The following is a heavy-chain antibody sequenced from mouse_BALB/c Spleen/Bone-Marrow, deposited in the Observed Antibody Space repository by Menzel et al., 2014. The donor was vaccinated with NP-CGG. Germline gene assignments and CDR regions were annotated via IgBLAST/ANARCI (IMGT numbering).Heavy chain of an antibody. D-gene: IGHD2-14*01. CDR3: ASYRLRTYFDY. CDR1: GFNIKDTY. Sequence: VHLQQSGAELVKPGASVRLSCTASGFNIKDTYIHWVKQRPEQGLEWIGRIDPANGNTEYDPKFQGKATITADTSSNTAYLQLSSLTSEDTAVYYCASYRLRTYFDYWGQGTTLTVSS. CDR2: IDPANGNT. V-gene: IGHV14-3*02. J-gene: IGHJ2*01.